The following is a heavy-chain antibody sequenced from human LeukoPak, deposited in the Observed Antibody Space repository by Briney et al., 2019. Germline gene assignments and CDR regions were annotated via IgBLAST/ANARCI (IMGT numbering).Heavy chain of an antibody. CDR1: GFTFSSYW. CDR3: ARGSRGGAMVHY. D-gene: IGHD5-18*01. V-gene: IGHV3-7*01. Sequence: AGGSLRLSCAASGFTFSSYWMSWVRQAPGKGLEWVANIKQDGSEKYYVDSVKGRFTISRDNSKNTLYLQMNSLRAEDTAVYYCARGSRGGAMVHYWGQGTLVTVSS. J-gene: IGHJ4*02. CDR2: IKQDGSEK.